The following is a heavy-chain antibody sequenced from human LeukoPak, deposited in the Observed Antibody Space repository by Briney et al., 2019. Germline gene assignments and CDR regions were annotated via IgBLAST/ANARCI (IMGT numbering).Heavy chain of an antibody. Sequence: SVKVSCKASGGTFSSYTNSWVRQAPGQGLEWMGRIVPILGIANYAQKFQGRVTITADKSTSTAYMELSSLRSEDTAVYYCARALSGSYRFDYWGQGTLVTVSS. J-gene: IGHJ4*02. D-gene: IGHD1-26*01. CDR2: IVPILGIA. CDR3: ARALSGSYRFDY. V-gene: IGHV1-69*02. CDR1: GGTFSSYT.